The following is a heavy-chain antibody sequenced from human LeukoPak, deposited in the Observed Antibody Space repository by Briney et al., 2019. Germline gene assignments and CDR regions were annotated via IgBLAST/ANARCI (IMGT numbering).Heavy chain of an antibody. J-gene: IGHJ4*02. CDR3: AGSYSSSWLDY. Sequence: SETLSLTCTVSGGSISSYYWSWIRQPPGKGLEWIGYIYYSGSTNYNPSLKSRVTISVDTSKNQFSLKLSSVTAADTAVYYCAGSYSSSWLDYWGQGTLVTVSS. CDR1: GGSISSYY. D-gene: IGHD6-13*01. CDR2: IYYSGST. V-gene: IGHV4-59*01.